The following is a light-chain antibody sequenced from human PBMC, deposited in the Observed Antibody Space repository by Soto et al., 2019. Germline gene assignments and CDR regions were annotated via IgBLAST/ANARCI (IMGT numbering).Light chain of an antibody. Sequence: IQMTQSPATLSASVGDRVTITCRASQSIEDLLAWYQQKPGIAPKLLVYRASTLESGVPSRFSGSGSGTQFTLTINSLQPDDVATYFCQQYRSYSTFGQGTKVEI. V-gene: IGKV1-5*03. CDR3: QQYRSYST. CDR2: RAS. CDR1: QSIEDL. J-gene: IGKJ1*01.